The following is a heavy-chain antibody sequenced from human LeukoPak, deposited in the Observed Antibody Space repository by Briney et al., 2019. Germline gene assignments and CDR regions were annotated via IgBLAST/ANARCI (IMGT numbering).Heavy chain of an antibody. CDR1: GFXFSSYW. CDR2: IKQDGSEK. Sequence: GGSLRLSCAASGFXFSSYWMSWVRXAPGKGLEWVANIKQDGSEKYYVDSVKGRFTISRDNAKNSLYLQMNSLRAEDTAVYYCARGTIAAAGYYYFDYWGQGTQVTVSS. CDR3: ARGTIAAAGYYYFDY. J-gene: IGHJ4*02. D-gene: IGHD6-13*01. V-gene: IGHV3-7*04.